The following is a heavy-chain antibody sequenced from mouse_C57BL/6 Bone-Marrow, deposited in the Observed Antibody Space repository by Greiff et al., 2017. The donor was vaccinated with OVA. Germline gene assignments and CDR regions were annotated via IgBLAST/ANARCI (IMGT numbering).Heavy chain of an antibody. J-gene: IGHJ2*01. CDR1: GFTFTDYY. Sequence: EVMLVESGGGLVQPGGSLSLSCAASGFTFTDYYMSWVRQPPGKALEWLGFIRNKANGYTTEYSASVKGRFTISRDNSQSILYLQMNDLRAEDSATYYCARYYYGTSDYWGQGTTLTVSS. V-gene: IGHV7-3*01. CDR2: IRNKANGYTT. CDR3: ARYYYGTSDY. D-gene: IGHD1-1*01.